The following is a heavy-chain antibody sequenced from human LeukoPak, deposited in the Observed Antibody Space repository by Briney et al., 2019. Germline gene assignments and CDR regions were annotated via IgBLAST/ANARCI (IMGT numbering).Heavy chain of an antibody. V-gene: IGHV4-59*08. J-gene: IGHJ5*02. CDR3: ARLRGYSYGSWFDP. D-gene: IGHD5-18*01. CDR1: GGSISSYY. Sequence: SETLSLTCTVSGGSISSYYWSWIRQPPGKGLEWIGYIYYSGSTNYNPSLKSRVTISVDTSKNQFSLKLSSVTAADTAVYYCARLRGYSYGSWFDPWGQGTLVTVSS. CDR2: IYYSGST.